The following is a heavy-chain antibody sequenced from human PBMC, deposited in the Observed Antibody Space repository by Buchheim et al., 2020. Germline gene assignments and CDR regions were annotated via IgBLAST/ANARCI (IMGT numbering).Heavy chain of an antibody. D-gene: IGHD3-16*01. J-gene: IGHJ3*02. CDR1: GFTLSDFT. CDR2: ISASGAYM. V-gene: IGHV3-21*01. Sequence: EQLVESGGGLVKPGGSLRVSCTGSGFTLSDFTIHWVRQAPGQGLEWVSGISASGAYMFYADSVKGRFAVSRDNAKDSVFLQMDSLRGEDTAVYYCARGEYGGEPKEDAFDIWGQGT. CDR3: ARGEYGGEPKEDAFDI.